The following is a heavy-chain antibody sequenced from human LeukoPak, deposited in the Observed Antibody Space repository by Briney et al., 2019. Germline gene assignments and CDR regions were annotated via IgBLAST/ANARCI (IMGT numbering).Heavy chain of an antibody. Sequence: GASVKVSCKASGYTFTGYYIHWVRQAPGQGREWMGWIDPNSGGTNYAQKFQGRVTMTRDTSISTAYMELSRLRSDDTAVYYCAREYIEGDVTYYYDSSGYPLDYWGQGTLVTVSS. D-gene: IGHD3-22*01. J-gene: IGHJ4*02. CDR1: GYTFTGYY. CDR3: AREYIEGDVTYYYDSSGYPLDY. V-gene: IGHV1-2*02. CDR2: IDPNSGGT.